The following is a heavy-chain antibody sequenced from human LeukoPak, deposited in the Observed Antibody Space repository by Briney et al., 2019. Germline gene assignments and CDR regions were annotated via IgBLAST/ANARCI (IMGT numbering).Heavy chain of an antibody. V-gene: IGHV4-39*07. CDR1: GGSISSSSYY. CDR2: INHSGST. Sequence: SETLSLTCTVSGGSISSSSYYWGWIRQPPGKGLEWIGEINHSGSTNYNPSLKSRVTISVDTSKNQFSLKLSSVTAADTAVYYCARKRRIAARARGFDYWGQGTLVTVSS. CDR3: ARKRRIAARARGFDY. D-gene: IGHD6-6*01. J-gene: IGHJ4*02.